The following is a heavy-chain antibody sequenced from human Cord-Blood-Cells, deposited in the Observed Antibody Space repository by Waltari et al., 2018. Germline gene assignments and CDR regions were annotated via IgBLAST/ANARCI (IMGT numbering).Heavy chain of an antibody. D-gene: IGHD3-10*01. J-gene: IGHJ6*02. Sequence: QVQLQESGPGLVKPSETLSLTCAVSGYSTSSGYYRGWIRQPPRKGLEWIGSIYHSGSTYYNPSLKSRVTISVDTSKNQFSLKLSSVTAADTAVYYCASGPRFGELYYYYYGMDVWGQGTTVTVSS. CDR3: ASGPRFGELYYYYYGMDV. CDR1: GYSTSSGYY. CDR2: IYHSGST. V-gene: IGHV4-38-2*01.